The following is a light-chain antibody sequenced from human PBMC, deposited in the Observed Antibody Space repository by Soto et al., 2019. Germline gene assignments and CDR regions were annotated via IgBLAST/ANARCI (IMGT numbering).Light chain of an antibody. CDR1: RNIDNH. CDR2: GAS. CDR3: QSYGKAQWT. Sequence: DIQMTQSPPSLSASVGDRVSITCRASRNIDNHLAWYQQKAGTGPKLLIFGASTLHSGVPSRFSASGSGTTLILTISSLQPEDVATYYCQSYGKAQWTFGPGTKV. J-gene: IGKJ1*01. V-gene: IGKV1-27*01.